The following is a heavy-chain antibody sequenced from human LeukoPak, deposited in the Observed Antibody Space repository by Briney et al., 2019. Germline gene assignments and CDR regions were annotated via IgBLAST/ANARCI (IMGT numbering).Heavy chain of an antibody. V-gene: IGHV3-53*01. CDR1: GFTVSSNY. Sequence: PGGSLRLSCAASGFTVSSNYMSWIRQAPGKGLEWVSVIYSGGSTYYADSVKGRFTISRDNSKNTLYLQMNSLRAEDTAVYYCAREWEGLAAAGYWGQGTLVTVSS. CDR2: IYSGGST. D-gene: IGHD6-13*01. J-gene: IGHJ4*02. CDR3: AREWEGLAAAGY.